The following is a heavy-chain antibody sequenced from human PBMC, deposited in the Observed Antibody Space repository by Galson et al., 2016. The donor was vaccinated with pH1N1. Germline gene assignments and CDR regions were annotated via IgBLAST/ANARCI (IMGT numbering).Heavy chain of an antibody. CDR3: ARVRSSGYNYAQQFVD. J-gene: IGHJ4*02. CDR1: GFTFSIFA. V-gene: IGHV3-30-3*01. D-gene: IGHD5-18*01. Sequence: SLRLSCAASGFTFSIFAMHWVRQAPGEGLEWVAVISSSGDNIFYADSVKGRFNIPRDSSKNTLSLQMNNLRPEDTAFYYCARVRSSGYNYAQQFVDWGQGTLVTVSS. CDR2: ISSSGDNI.